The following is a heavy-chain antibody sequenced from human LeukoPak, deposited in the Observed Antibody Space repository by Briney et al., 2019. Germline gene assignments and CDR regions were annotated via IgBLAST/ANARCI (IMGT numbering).Heavy chain of an antibody. J-gene: IGHJ6*03. CDR2: ISYDGSNK. CDR1: GFTFSSYS. Sequence: GGSLRLSCAASGFTFSSYSMNWVRQAPGKGLEWVAVISYDGSNKYYADSVKGRFTISRDNSKNTLYLQMNSLRAEDTAVYYCAKVGPYYYDSSGYYWSGGYYMDVWGKGTTVTVSS. V-gene: IGHV3-30*18. D-gene: IGHD3-22*01. CDR3: AKVGPYYYDSSGYYWSGGYYMDV.